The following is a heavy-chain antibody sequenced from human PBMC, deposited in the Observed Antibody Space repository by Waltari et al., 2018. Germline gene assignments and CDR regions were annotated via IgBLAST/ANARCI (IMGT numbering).Heavy chain of an antibody. CDR2: VSGGGGST. CDR1: GFTFGRYA. CDR3: AKDTDLIVMVTGGFDY. D-gene: IGHD2-21*02. V-gene: IGHV3-23*01. J-gene: IGHJ4*02. Sequence: EVQLLESGGGLVQPGGSLRLSCAASGFTFGRYAMSRVRPAPGKGLEWVSVVSGGGGSTYYADSVKGRFTISRDISKNTLFLQMNSLRAEDMAVYYCAKDTDLIVMVTGGFDYWGQGTLVTVSS.